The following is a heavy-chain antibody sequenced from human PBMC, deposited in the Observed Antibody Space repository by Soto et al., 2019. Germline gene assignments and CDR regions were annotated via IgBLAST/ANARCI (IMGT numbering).Heavy chain of an antibody. CDR3: ARVPDY. CDR2: MYHSGST. D-gene: IGHD2-2*01. CDR1: GGSISSGGYS. V-gene: IGHV4-30-2*01. Sequence: QLQLQESGSGLVKPSQTLSLTCAVSGGSISSGGYSWSWIRQPPGKGLEWIGYMYHSGSTYYNPPPKSRVTISIDRSTNQFSPKLSSVTAADTAGYYCARVPDYWGQGILVTVSS. J-gene: IGHJ4*02.